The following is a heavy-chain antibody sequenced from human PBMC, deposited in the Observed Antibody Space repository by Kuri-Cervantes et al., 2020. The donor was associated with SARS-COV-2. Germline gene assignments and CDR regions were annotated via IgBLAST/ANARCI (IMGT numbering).Heavy chain of an antibody. CDR1: GFTFSNSD. Sequence: LSLTCAASGFTFSNSDMNWVRQAPGKGLEWVSGVSWNGSRTHYADSVKGQFIISRDNSRNFLYQQMNSLRPEDMAVYYCVRHKAAAGIVAPDWGQGTLVTVSS. J-gene: IGHJ4*02. CDR3: VRHKAAAGIVAPD. CDR2: VSWNGSRT. D-gene: IGHD6-13*01. V-gene: IGHV3-19*01.